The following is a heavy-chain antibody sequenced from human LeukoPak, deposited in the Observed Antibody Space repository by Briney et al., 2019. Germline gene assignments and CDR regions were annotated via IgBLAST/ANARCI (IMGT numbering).Heavy chain of an antibody. CDR2: ISGSGSHI. J-gene: IGHJ4*02. CDR1: GFTFSRNT. Sequence: GGSLRLSCAASGFTFSRNTMNWVRQAPGKGLEWVSSISGSGSHIYYADSVRGRFTISRDNAKNSVYLQMNSLRAEDTAVYYCATDVDYWGQGTLVTVSS. V-gene: IGHV3-21*04. CDR3: ATDVDY.